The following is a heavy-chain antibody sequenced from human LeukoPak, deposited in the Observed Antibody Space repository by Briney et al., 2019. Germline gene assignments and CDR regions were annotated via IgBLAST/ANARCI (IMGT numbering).Heavy chain of an antibody. V-gene: IGHV3-53*01. CDR2: IYSGGST. CDR3: AGDSNSGYDYTPLCY. CDR1: GFTVSSNY. D-gene: IGHD5-12*01. J-gene: IGHJ4*02. Sequence: GGSLRLSCAASGFTVSSNYMSWVRQAPGKGLEWVSVIYSGGSTYYADSVKGRFTISRDNSKNTLYLQMNSLRAEDTAVYYCAGDSNSGYDYTPLCYWGQGTLVTVSS.